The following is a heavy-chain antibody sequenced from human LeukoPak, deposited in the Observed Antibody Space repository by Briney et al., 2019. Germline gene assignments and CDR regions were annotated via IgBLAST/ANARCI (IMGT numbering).Heavy chain of an antibody. V-gene: IGHV1-18*01. J-gene: IGHJ3*02. CDR3: AKDPPLGGSGGYWVGHDAFDI. CDR1: GYTFTSYG. Sequence: ASVKVSCKASGYTFTSYGISWVRQAPGQGLEWMGWISAYNGNTNYAQKLQGRVTMTTDTSTSTAYMELRSLRSDDTAVYYCAKDPPLGGSGGYWVGHDAFDIWGQGKMVTVSS. CDR2: ISAYNGNT. D-gene: IGHD6-19*01.